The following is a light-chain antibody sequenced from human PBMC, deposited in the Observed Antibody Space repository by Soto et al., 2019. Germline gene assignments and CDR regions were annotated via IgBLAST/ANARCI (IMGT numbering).Light chain of an antibody. J-gene: IGKJ1*01. CDR1: QSVSNTY. Sequence: EAVLAQSTGTLSLSPGVRATLSCRASQSVSNTYVAWYQHIPGQTPRLLIYGASNRATGIPDRFSGSGSGTDFTLTISRLEPEDFAVYYCQQHDSSPWMFGQGTKVDIK. CDR3: QQHDSSPWM. CDR2: GAS. V-gene: IGKV3-20*01.